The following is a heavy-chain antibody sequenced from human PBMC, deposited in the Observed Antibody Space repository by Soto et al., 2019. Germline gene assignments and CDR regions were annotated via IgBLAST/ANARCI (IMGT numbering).Heavy chain of an antibody. V-gene: IGHV4-59*01. D-gene: IGHD5-12*01. CDR2: LYNTGST. CDR1: GGSISRYY. CDR3: ARDLGGYNDIDY. Sequence: PSETLSLTCTVSGGSISRYYWSWIRQTPGKGLEWIGYLYNTGSTVYNPSLESRVTISVDTSKNQFSLKLNSVTAADTAVYYCARDLGGYNDIDYWGQGTLVTVSS. J-gene: IGHJ4*02.